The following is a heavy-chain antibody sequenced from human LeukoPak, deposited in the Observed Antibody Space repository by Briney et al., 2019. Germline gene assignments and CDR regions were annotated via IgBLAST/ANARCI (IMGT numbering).Heavy chain of an antibody. CDR3: AKNPIGRSSSWYGGDY. D-gene: IGHD6-13*01. J-gene: IGHJ4*02. CDR2: IGGSGGNT. V-gene: IGHV3-23*01. CDR1: GFTFSSYA. Sequence: GGSLRLSCAASGFTFSSYAMSWVRQAPGKGLEWVSSIGGSGGNTYYADSVKGRFTISRDNSKNTLYLQMNSLRAEDTAVYYCAKNPIGRSSSWYGGDYWGQGTLVTVSS.